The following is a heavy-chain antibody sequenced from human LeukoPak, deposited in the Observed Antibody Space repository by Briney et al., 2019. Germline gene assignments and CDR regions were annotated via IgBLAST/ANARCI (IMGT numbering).Heavy chain of an antibody. CDR2: IIPIFGTA. D-gene: IGHD6-19*01. CDR3: ARSTDSSGWYYFDY. Sequence: EASVKVSCKASGYTFTSYGISWVRQAPGQGLEWMGGIIPIFGTANYAQKFQGRVTITADKSTSTAYMELSSLRSEDTAVYYCARSTDSSGWYYFDYWGQGTLVTVSS. J-gene: IGHJ4*02. CDR1: GYTFTSYG. V-gene: IGHV1-69*06.